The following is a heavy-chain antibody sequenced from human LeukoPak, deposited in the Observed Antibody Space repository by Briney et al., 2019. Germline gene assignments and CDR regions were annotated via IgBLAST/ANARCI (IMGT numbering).Heavy chain of an antibody. Sequence: GASVKVSCKASGYTFTSYGISWVRQAPGHGLEWMGWISAYNGNTNYAQKLQGRVTMTTDTSTSTAYMELRSLRSDDTAVYYCARDPGRGYSYGTIFDYWGQGTLVTVSS. J-gene: IGHJ4*02. V-gene: IGHV1-18*01. CDR3: ARDPGRGYSYGTIFDY. CDR2: ISAYNGNT. D-gene: IGHD5-18*01. CDR1: GYTFTSYG.